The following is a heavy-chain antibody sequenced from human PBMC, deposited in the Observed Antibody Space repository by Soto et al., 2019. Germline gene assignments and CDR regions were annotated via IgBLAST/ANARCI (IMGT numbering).Heavy chain of an antibody. J-gene: IGHJ3*02. Sequence: GGSLRLSCAASGFTFSNYWMTWVRQAPGKGLEWVANIKQDGSLRYSIDSVKGRFTISRDDAKNSVYLQMNSLRVEDTAVYYCARDRPGSYDGLDIWGQGTMVTVSS. CDR2: IKQDGSLR. CDR1: GFTFSNYW. D-gene: IGHD3-10*01. V-gene: IGHV3-7*01. CDR3: ARDRPGSYDGLDI.